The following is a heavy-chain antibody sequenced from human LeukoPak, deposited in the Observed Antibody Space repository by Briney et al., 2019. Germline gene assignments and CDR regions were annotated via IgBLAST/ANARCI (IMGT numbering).Heavy chain of an antibody. Sequence: GRSLRLSCAASGFTFSSYAMHWVRQAPGKGLEWVAVISYDGSNKYYADSVKGRFTISRDNSKNTLYLQMNSLRAEDTAVYYCARPLGTTGCWFAFDIGGQGTMVTVSS. J-gene: IGHJ3*02. CDR2: ISYDGSNK. V-gene: IGHV3-30-3*01. D-gene: IGHD1-7*01. CDR3: ARPLGTTGCWFAFDI. CDR1: GFTFSSYA.